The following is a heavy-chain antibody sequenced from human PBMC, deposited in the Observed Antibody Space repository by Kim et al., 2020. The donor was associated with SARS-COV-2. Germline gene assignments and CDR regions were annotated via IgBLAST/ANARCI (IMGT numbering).Heavy chain of an antibody. J-gene: IGHJ4*02. CDR3: ARGRKVYLYDVGSPILYFDS. CDR2: ISHRGNT. D-gene: IGHD3-10*01. CDR1: GGSFSGSY. Sequence: SETLSLTCAVSGGSFSGSYWTWIRQTPGKGLEWIGEISHRGNTNYNPSLKTRVTASVDTSKNQFSLKMSSVTAADTAMYYCARGRKVYLYDVGSPILYFDSWGQGSQVTVSS. V-gene: IGHV4-34*01.